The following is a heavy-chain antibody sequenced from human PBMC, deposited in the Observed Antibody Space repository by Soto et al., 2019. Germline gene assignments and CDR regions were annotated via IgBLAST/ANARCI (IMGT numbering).Heavy chain of an antibody. Sequence: LRLSFAASGFTFSNAWMSWVRQAPGKGLEWVGRIKSKTDGGTTDYAAPVKGRFTISRDDSKNTLYLQMNSLKASDTAMYYCARVYSSTWTYYYYGMDVWGQGTTVTVSS. CDR2: IKSKTDGGTT. J-gene: IGHJ6*02. V-gene: IGHV3-15*01. CDR1: GFTFSNAW. CDR3: ARVYSSTWTYYYYGMDV. D-gene: IGHD6-13*01.